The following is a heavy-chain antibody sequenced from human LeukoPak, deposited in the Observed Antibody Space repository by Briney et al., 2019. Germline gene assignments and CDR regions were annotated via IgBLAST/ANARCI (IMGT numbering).Heavy chain of an antibody. CDR1: GFTFSSYA. CDR2: ISGSGGST. CDR3: AKDRSIRYYYYYGMDV. J-gene: IGHJ6*02. Sequence: GGSLRLSCAASGFTFSSYAMSWVRQAPGKGLEWVSAISGSGGSTYYADSVKGRFTISRDNSKNTLYLQMNSLRAEDTAVYYCAKDRSIRYYYYYGMDVWGQGTTVTVSS. D-gene: IGHD6-13*01. V-gene: IGHV3-23*01.